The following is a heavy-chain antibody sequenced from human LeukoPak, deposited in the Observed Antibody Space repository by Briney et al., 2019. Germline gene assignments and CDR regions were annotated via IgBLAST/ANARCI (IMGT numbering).Heavy chain of an antibody. V-gene: IGHV3-48*03. CDR3: ARDLSYCTSTSCSYYYYGMDV. D-gene: IGHD2-2*01. CDR2: ISSSGGTI. J-gene: IGHJ6*02. CDR1: GFTFSSYE. Sequence: PGGSLRLSCAASGFTFSSYEMNWVRQAPGKGLEWVSYISSSGGTIYYADSVKGRFTISRDNAKNSLYLQMNSLRAEDTAVYYCARDLSYCTSTSCSYYYYGMDVWGQGTTVTVSS.